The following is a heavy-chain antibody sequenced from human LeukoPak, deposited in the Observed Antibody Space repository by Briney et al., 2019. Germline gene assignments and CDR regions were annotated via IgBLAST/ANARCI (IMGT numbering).Heavy chain of an antibody. V-gene: IGHV3-23*01. D-gene: IGHD2-21*02. CDR3: AKVGSRMVTDDY. J-gene: IGHJ4*02. Sequence: GGSLRLSCAASGFTFSSYAMSWVRQAPGKGLERVSAISGSGGSTYCADSVKGRFTISRDNSKNTLYLQMNSLRAEDTAVYYCAKVGSRMVTDDYWGQGTLVTVSS. CDR1: GFTFSSYA. CDR2: ISGSGGST.